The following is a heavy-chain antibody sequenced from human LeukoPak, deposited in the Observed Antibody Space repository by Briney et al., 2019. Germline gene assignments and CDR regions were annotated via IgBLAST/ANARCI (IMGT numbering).Heavy chain of an antibody. Sequence: GGSLRLSCAASGFIFSSYWMHWVRQVPGKGLVWVSRIKSDGSSTTYADSVKGRFTISRDNAKNSLYLQMNSLRAEDTAVYYCARARYGSGSSPADYWGQGTLVTVSS. J-gene: IGHJ4*02. CDR2: IKSDGSST. CDR3: ARARYGSGSSPADY. D-gene: IGHD3-10*01. V-gene: IGHV3-74*01. CDR1: GFIFSSYW.